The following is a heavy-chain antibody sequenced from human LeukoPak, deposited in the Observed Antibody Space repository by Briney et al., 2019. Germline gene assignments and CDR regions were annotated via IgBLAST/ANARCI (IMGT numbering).Heavy chain of an antibody. D-gene: IGHD2-15*01. V-gene: IGHV3-33*01. CDR1: GFTFSSYG. Sequence: GGPLRLSCAASGFTFSSYGMHWVRQAPGKGLEWVAVIWYDGSNKYYADSVKGRFTISGDNSKNTLYLQMNSLRAEDTAVYYCARVDRHSTSTFDYWGQGTLVTV. CDR3: ARVDRHSTSTFDY. J-gene: IGHJ4*02. CDR2: IWYDGSNK.